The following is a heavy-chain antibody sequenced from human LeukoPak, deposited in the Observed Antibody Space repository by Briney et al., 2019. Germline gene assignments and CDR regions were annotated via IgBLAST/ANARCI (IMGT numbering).Heavy chain of an antibody. CDR3: ARDLGDSSGYYLAFDY. D-gene: IGHD3-22*01. V-gene: IGHV4-31*03. J-gene: IGHJ4*02. CDR1: GGSISSGGYY. Sequence: SQTLSLTCTVSGGSISSGGYYWSWIRQHPGKGLEWIGYIYYSGSTYYNPSLKSRVTISVDTSKNQFSLKLSSVTAADTAVYYCARDLGDSSGYYLAFDYWGQGTLVTVSS. CDR2: IYYSGST.